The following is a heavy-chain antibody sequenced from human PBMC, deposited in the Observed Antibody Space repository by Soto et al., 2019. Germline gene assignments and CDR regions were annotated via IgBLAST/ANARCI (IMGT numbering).Heavy chain of an antibody. CDR2: IRAYNGDT. J-gene: IGHJ4*02. CDR1: GFTFISHG. CDR3: AGVRWGQWKGPKYDY. V-gene: IGHV1-18*01. D-gene: IGHD4-17*01. Sequence: VQLVQSGPEVKMPGASVKVSCKGSGFTFISHGFSWVRQAPGQGLEWVGWIRAYNGDTNYAQKFQGRVTVTTDKSTSTAYMKLRSLRSDDTAVYYCAGVRWGQWKGPKYDYWGQGTLVTVSS.